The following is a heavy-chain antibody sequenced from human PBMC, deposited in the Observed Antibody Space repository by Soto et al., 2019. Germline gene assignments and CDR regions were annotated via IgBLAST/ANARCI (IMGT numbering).Heavy chain of an antibody. CDR2: IYHSGST. CDR3: ARVEYSGSYYDCYGMDG. CDR1: GGSISSSNW. D-gene: IGHD1-26*01. J-gene: IGHJ6*02. Sequence: NPSETLSLTCAVSGGSISSSNWWSWVRQPPGKGLEWIGEIYHSGSTNYNPSLKSRVTISVDKSKNQFSLKLSSVTAADTAVYYCARVEYSGSYYDCYGMDGWGQETTGTVSS. V-gene: IGHV4-4*02.